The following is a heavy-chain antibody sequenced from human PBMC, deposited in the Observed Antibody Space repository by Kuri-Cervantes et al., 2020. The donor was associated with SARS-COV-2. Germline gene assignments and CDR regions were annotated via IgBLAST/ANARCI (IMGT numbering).Heavy chain of an antibody. J-gene: IGHJ6*03. CDR2: ISSSSSTI. Sequence: ETLSLTCAASGFTFSSYSMNWVRQAPGKGLEWVSYISSSSSTIYYADSVKGRFTIPRDNAKNSLYLQMNSLRAEDTAVYYCSRTYDSSGSLYYYYYMDVWGKGTTVTVSS. CDR3: SRTYDSSGSLYYYYYMDV. V-gene: IGHV3-48*01. D-gene: IGHD3-22*01. CDR1: GFTFSSYS.